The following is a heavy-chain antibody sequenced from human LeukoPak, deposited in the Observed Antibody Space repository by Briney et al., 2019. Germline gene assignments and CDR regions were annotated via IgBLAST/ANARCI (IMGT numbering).Heavy chain of an antibody. Sequence: GGSLRLSCAASGFIFSSYLMNWVRQAPGKGLEWVANINQDGSEKNYVDSVKGRFTISRDNAKNSLYLQMNSLRAEDTAVYYCARYPSGYDRGFDYWGQGTLVTVSS. D-gene: IGHD5-12*01. CDR3: ARYPSGYDRGFDY. CDR2: INQDGSEK. V-gene: IGHV3-7*04. J-gene: IGHJ4*02. CDR1: GFIFSSYL.